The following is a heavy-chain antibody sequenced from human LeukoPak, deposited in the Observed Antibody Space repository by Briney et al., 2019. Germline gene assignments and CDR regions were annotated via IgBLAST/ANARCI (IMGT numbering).Heavy chain of an antibody. V-gene: IGHV1-8*01. D-gene: IGHD6-13*01. CDR2: MNPNSGNT. CDR1: GYTFTSYD. Sequence: ASVKVSCKASGYTFTSYDINWVRQATGQGLEWMGWMNPNSGNTGYAQKFQGRVTMTRNTSTSTAYMELSSLRSEDTAVYYCARVYRMAAAGGYWGQGTLVTVSS. CDR3: ARVYRMAAAGGY. J-gene: IGHJ4*02.